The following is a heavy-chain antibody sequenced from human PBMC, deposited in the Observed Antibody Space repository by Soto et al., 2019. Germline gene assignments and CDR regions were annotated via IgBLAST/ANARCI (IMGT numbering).Heavy chain of an antibody. Sequence: KPSETLSLTCAVSGGSISSSNWWSWVRQPPGKGLEWIGEIYHSGSTNYNPSLKSRVTISVDKSKNQFSLKLSPVTAADTAVYYCARGYSSSWYNGMDVWGHGTTVTVSS. CDR1: GGSISSSNW. J-gene: IGHJ6*02. CDR3: ARGYSSSWYNGMDV. V-gene: IGHV4-4*02. D-gene: IGHD6-13*01. CDR2: IYHSGST.